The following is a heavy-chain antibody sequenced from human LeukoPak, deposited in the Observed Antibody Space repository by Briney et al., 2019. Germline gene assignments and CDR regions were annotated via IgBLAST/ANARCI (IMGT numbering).Heavy chain of an antibody. CDR1: GGSFSGYY. Sequence: PSETLSLTCAVYGGSFSGYYWSWIRQPPGKGLEWIGEINHSGSTNYNPSLKSRVTISVDTSKNQFSLKLSSVTAADTAVYYCARSPHSTTSPYYYGMDVWGKGTTVTVSS. V-gene: IGHV4-34*09. CDR3: ARSPHSTTSPYYYGMDV. J-gene: IGHJ6*04. D-gene: IGHD2-2*01. CDR2: INHSGST.